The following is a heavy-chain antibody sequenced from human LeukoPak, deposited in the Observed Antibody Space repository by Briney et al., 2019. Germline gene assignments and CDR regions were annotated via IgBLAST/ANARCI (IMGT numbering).Heavy chain of an antibody. CDR1: GFTFSDYY. V-gene: IGHV3-11*01. Sequence: PGGSLRLSCAASGFTFSDYYMSWIRQAPGKGLGWVSYISSSGSTIYYADSVKGRFTISRDNAKNSLYLQMNSLRAEDTAVYYCARTTYYYDSSGSTGTDAFDIWGQGTMVTVSS. J-gene: IGHJ3*02. D-gene: IGHD3-22*01. CDR3: ARTTYYYDSSGSTGTDAFDI. CDR2: ISSSGSTI.